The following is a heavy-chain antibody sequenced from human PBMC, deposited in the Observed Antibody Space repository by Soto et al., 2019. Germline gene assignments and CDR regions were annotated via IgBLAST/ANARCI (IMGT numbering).Heavy chain of an antibody. Sequence: GGSRRLSWAASGFTFSSYGMSWVRQAPGKGLEWVSAISGSGGSTYYADSVKGRFTISRDNSKNTLYLQMNSLRAEDTAVYYCAKVDFWSGYYDDYWGQGTLVTVSS. CDR1: GFTFSSYG. CDR2: ISGSGGST. CDR3: AKVDFWSGYYDDY. V-gene: IGHV3-23*01. J-gene: IGHJ4*02. D-gene: IGHD3-3*01.